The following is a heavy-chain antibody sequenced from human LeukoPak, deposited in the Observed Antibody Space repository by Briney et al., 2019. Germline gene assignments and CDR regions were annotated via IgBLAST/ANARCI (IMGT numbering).Heavy chain of an antibody. CDR2: IHYSGST. Sequence: PSETLSLTCTVSGDSITSCYWNWIRQPPGKGLEWIGYIHYSGSTKYSPSLKSRATISVDTSKNQFSLKLSSVIAADTAVYYCTRGGESSSWYHFDYWGQGTLVTVSS. J-gene: IGHJ4*02. CDR1: GDSITSCY. V-gene: IGHV4-59*01. CDR3: TRGGESSSWYHFDY. D-gene: IGHD6-13*01.